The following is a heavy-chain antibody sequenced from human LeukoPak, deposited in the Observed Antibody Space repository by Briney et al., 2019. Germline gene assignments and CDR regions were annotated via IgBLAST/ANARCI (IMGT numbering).Heavy chain of an antibody. CDR3: ARDNWEDYVWGSYRSFDY. CDR1: GDSVSSNSAA. V-gene: IGHV6-1*01. J-gene: IGHJ4*02. CDR2: TYHRSKWYS. D-gene: IGHD3-16*02. Sequence: SQTLSLTCAISGDSVSSNSAAWNCIRQSPSRGLECLGRTYHRSKWYSDYALSVKSRITINPDKSKNQFSLQLNSVTPEDTAVYYCARDNWEDYVWGSYRSFDYWGQGTLVTVSS.